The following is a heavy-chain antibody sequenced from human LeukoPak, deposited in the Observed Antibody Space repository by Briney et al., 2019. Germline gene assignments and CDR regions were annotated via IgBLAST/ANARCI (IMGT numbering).Heavy chain of an antibody. V-gene: IGHV4-4*02. CDR2: VHLSGAT. D-gene: IGHD1-26*01. Sequence: SGTLSLTCAVSGGSITTTNWWSWVRQPPGKGLEWIGEVHLSGATNYNPSLESRVSMSIDKSKNHLSLEVTTVTAADTAIYYCTRESGAFSPFGFWGQGTLLTVSS. CDR1: GGSITTTNW. CDR3: TRESGAFSPFGF. J-gene: IGHJ4*02.